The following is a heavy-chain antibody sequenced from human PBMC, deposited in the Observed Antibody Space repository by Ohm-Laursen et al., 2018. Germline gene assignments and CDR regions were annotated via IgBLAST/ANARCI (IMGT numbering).Heavy chain of an antibody. D-gene: IGHD1-26*01. CDR3: ARDRANGGSHHDY. CDR2: ISSSSSYI. CDR1: GFTFSSYS. V-gene: IGHV3-21*01. J-gene: IGHJ4*02. Sequence: SLRLSCSASGFTFSSYSMNWVRQAPGKGLEWVSSISSSSSYIYYAGSVKGRFTISRDNAKNSLYLQMNSLRAEDTAVYYCARDRANGGSHHDYWGQGTLVTVSS.